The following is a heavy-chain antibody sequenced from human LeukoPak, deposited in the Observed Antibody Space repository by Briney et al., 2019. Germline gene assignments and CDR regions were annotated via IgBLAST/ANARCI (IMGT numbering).Heavy chain of an antibody. CDR1: GYTFTTYW. CDR2: IYPGDSDT. V-gene: IGHV5-51*01. Sequence: GESLKISCRGSGYTFTTYWIAWARQMPGKGLEWMGIIYPGDSDTKYSPSFQGQVTISADKSISTAYLQWSSLKASDTAIYYCARPGGAYGKYYFDYWGQGTLVTVSS. D-gene: IGHD4-17*01. CDR3: ARPGGAYGKYYFDY. J-gene: IGHJ4*02.